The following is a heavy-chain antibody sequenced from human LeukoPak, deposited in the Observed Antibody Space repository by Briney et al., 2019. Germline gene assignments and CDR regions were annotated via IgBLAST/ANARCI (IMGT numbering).Heavy chain of an antibody. CDR3: AKSAGNYDFWSGYYSGMYYFDY. CDR2: ISGSGGST. V-gene: IGHV3-23*01. Sequence: PGGSLRLSCAASGFTFSSYAMSWVRQAPGKGLEWVSAISGSGGSTYYADSVKGRFTISRDNSKNTLYLQMKSLRAEDTAVYYCAKSAGNYDFWSGYYSGMYYFDYWGQGTLVTVSS. CDR1: GFTFSSYA. D-gene: IGHD3-3*01. J-gene: IGHJ4*02.